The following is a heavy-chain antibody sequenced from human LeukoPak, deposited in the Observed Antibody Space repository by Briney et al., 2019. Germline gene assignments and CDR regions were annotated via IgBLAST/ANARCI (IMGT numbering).Heavy chain of an antibody. J-gene: IGHJ6*02. V-gene: IGHV3-30*04. Sequence: PGRSLRLSCAASGFTFSSYAMHWVRQAPGKGLEWVAVISYDGSNKYYADSVKGRFTISRDNSKNTLYLQMNSLRAEDTAVYYCAREQEWLRSIKEAAAGYGMDVWDQGTTVTVSS. CDR3: AREQEWLRSIKEAAAGYGMDV. D-gene: IGHD5-12*01. CDR1: GFTFSSYA. CDR2: ISYDGSNK.